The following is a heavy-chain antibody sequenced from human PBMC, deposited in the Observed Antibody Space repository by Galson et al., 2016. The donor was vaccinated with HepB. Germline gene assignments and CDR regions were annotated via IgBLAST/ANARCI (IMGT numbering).Heavy chain of an antibody. CDR3: ATHKTGPTGSPFDY. Sequence: ETLSLTCTVSGGSIRSNYYWGWIRQPPGQGLKWIGSIHYGGTTQYNPSLKSRVTMTVDTSKNQFSLNLGSVTAADTAFYYCATHKTGPTGSPFDYWGQGALVTVSS. V-gene: IGHV4-39*01. CDR2: IHYGGTT. J-gene: IGHJ4*02. D-gene: IGHD1-7*01. CDR1: GGSIRSNYY.